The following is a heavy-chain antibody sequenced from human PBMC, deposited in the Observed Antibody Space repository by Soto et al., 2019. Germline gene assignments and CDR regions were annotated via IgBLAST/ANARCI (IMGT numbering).Heavy chain of an antibody. CDR2: IAHDESKK. D-gene: IGHD3-16*01. J-gene: IGHJ4*02. CDR3: VGGWTWGDY. V-gene: IGHV3-30*03. Sequence: QDQLVESGGGVVQPERSLRLSCVVSGFSFRNYGMVWVRQAPGKGLEWVAAIAHDESKKYYADSVKGRFIISRDNSKKTLFLQMNSLRVEDTAVYYCVGGWTWGDYWGQGTLVTVSS. CDR1: GFSFRNYG.